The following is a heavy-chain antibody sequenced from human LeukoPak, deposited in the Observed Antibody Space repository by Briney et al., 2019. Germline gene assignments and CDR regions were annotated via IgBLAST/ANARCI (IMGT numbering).Heavy chain of an antibody. Sequence: ETLTLPCTVSGDSIRSYYRRWVRQPPGKGLEWIGGICYSGDTNYNPSLKGRFTISRDTSKNPFYLKLNTLTAGDTAVYYCGRDYAFDSWGEGTMATVSS. V-gene: IGHV4-59*01. CDR2: ICYSGDT. J-gene: IGHJ3*02. CDR1: GDSIRSYY. CDR3: GRDYAFDS.